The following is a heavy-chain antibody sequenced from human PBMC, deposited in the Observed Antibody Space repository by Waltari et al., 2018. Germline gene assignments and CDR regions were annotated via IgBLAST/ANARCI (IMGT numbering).Heavy chain of an antibody. D-gene: IGHD2-15*01. CDR3: ARLNVVAATDY. CDR2: IYHSGST. J-gene: IGHJ4*02. V-gene: IGHV4-30-4*08. CDR1: GGSVSSADYY. Sequence: QVQLQESGPGLVKPSQTLSLTCTVSGGSVSSADYYWTWIRQPPGKGLEWIGSIYHSGSTYYNPSLKSRVTISVDTSKNQFSLKLSSVTAADTAVYYCARLNVVAATDYWGQGTLVTVSS.